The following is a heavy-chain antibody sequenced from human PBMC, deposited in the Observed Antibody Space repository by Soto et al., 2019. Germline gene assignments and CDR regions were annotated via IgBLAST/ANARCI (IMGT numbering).Heavy chain of an antibody. V-gene: IGHV1-24*01. CDR1: GYTLTELS. Sequence: QVQLVQSGAEVKKPGVSVKVSCKVSGYTLTELSMHWVRQAPGKGLEWMGGFDPEDGETIYAQKFQGRVTMTEDTSTDTAYMELSSLRSEDTAVYYCATDRGPGAKWLVYPSWFDPWGQGTLVTVSS. CDR2: FDPEDGET. D-gene: IGHD6-19*01. J-gene: IGHJ5*02. CDR3: ATDRGPGAKWLVYPSWFDP.